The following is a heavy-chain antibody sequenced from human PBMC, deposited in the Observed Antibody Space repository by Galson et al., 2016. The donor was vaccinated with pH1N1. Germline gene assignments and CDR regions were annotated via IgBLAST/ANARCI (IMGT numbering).Heavy chain of an antibody. Sequence: TLSLTCTVSGGSISSGGYYWSWIRQHPGKGLEWIGYIYYSGSTYYNPSLKSRVTISVDTSKNQFSLKLSSVTAADTAVYYCAMVTRGEFLYYMDVWGKGTTVTVAS. J-gene: IGHJ6*03. CDR1: GGSISSGGYY. D-gene: IGHD3-16*01. V-gene: IGHV4-31*03. CDR3: AMVTRGEFLYYMDV. CDR2: IYYSGST.